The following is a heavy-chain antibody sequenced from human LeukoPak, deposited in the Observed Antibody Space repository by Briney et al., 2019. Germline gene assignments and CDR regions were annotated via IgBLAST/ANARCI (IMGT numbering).Heavy chain of an antibody. CDR3: ARDLRISGD. J-gene: IGHJ4*02. CDR1: GFTFSSFA. CDR2: ISYDGSNK. V-gene: IGHV3-30*04. D-gene: IGHD1-26*01. Sequence: GGSLRLSCAASGFTFSSFAMHWVRQAPGKGLEWVAVISYDGSNKSYADSVKGRFTISRDNTKNTLYLQMNSLRAEDTAVYYCARDLRISGDWGQGTLVTVSS.